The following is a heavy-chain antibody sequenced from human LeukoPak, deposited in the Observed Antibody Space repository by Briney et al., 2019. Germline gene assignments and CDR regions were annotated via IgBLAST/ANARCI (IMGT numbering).Heavy chain of an antibody. CDR2: IDPSDSYT. CDR3: AKSPIVVVPAAMGGNDY. CDR1: GYSFTSYW. V-gene: IGHV5-10-1*01. J-gene: IGHJ4*02. Sequence: GESLRISCKGSGYSFTSYWISWVRQMPGKGLEWMGRIDPSDSYTNYSPSFQGHVTISADKSISTAYLQWSSLKASDTAMYYCAKSPIVVVPAAMGGNDYWGQGTLATVSS. D-gene: IGHD2-2*01.